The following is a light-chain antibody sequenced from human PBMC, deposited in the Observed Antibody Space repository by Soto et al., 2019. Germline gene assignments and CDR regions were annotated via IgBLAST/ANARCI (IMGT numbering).Light chain of an antibody. CDR3: CSYAGSRTWV. CDR1: SSDVGSYNL. V-gene: IGLV2-23*01. Sequence: QSALTQPPSVSGSPGQSITISCTGTSSDVGSYNLVSWYQQHPGKAPKLMIYEGSKRPSGVSNRFSGSKSGNTASLTIAGLLAEDEADYYCCSYAGSRTWVFGGGTKLTVL. J-gene: IGLJ3*02. CDR2: EGS.